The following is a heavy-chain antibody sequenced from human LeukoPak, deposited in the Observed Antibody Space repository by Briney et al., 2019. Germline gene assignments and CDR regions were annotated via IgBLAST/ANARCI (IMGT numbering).Heavy chain of an antibody. CDR2: ISSSSSYI. Sequence: PGGSLRPSCAASGFTFSSSSMNWVRQAPGKGLEWVSSISSSSSYIYYADSVKGRFTISRDNAKNSLYLQMNSLRAEDTAVYYCARANDCSGGSCYQYYMDVWGKGTTVTVSS. CDR3: ARANDCSGGSCYQYYMDV. D-gene: IGHD2-15*01. CDR1: GFTFSSSS. J-gene: IGHJ6*03. V-gene: IGHV3-21*01.